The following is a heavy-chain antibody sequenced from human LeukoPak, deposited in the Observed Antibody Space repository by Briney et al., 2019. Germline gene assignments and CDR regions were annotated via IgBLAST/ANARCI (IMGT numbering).Heavy chain of an antibody. CDR2: ISGSGGST. CDR3: AGDFEYSSSTGVY. Sequence: GGSLRLSCAASGFTFSTYAMSWVRQAPGKGLEWVSVISGSGGSTYYADSMKGRFTISRDNSENTLYLQMNSLRAEDTAVYYCAGDFEYSSSTGVYWGQGTLVTVSS. D-gene: IGHD5-12*01. V-gene: IGHV3-23*01. CDR1: GFTFSTYA. J-gene: IGHJ4*02.